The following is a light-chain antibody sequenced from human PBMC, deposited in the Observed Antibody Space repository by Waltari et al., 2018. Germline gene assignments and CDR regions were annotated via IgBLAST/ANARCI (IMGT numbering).Light chain of an antibody. Sequence: QSALTQPPAASRSPGQSVTISCTGTSSYDGGYNYVSWYQQHTGKAHKLMIYEVSKRPSGVPDRFSCSKSGNTASLTVSGLQAEDEADYYCSSYAGSNNLVFGGGTKLTVL. J-gene: IGLJ2*01. CDR1: SSYDGGYNY. CDR3: SSYAGSNNLV. CDR2: EVS. V-gene: IGLV2-8*02.